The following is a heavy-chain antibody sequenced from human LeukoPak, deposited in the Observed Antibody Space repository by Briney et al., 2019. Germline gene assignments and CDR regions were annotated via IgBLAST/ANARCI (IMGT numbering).Heavy chain of an antibody. D-gene: IGHD5-24*01. CDR2: IEYTGGT. Sequence: PSETLSLTCTVSGGSSSSFYWSWLRQPPGKGLEWIGYIEYTGGTNYNPSLKSRVTISVDTSMTQFSLKLSSVTAADTAVYYYAREVGDGQYHFDYWGQGTLVTVSS. V-gene: IGHV4-59*01. J-gene: IGHJ4*02. CDR3: AREVGDGQYHFDY. CDR1: GGSSSSFY.